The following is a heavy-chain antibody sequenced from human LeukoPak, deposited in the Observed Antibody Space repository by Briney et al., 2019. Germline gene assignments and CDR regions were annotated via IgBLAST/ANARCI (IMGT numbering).Heavy chain of an antibody. J-gene: IGHJ4*02. CDR3: AKALSSGWIYYFDY. CDR1: GFTSSDHH. D-gene: IGHD6-19*01. V-gene: IGHV3-72*01. CDR2: ITNKADSYTT. Sequence: PGGSLSLSCAASGFTSSDHHMNWVRQAPGKGLEWVGRITNKADSYTTEYAASVKGRFTISRDDSKNSLYLQMNSLRAEDTAVYYCAKALSSGWIYYFDYWGQGTLVTISS.